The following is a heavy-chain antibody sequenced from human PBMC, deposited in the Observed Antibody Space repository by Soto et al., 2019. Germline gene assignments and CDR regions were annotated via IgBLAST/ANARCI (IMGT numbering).Heavy chain of an antibody. D-gene: IGHD5-18*01. CDR3: ARDRVDTAMVTPLGFRNTTYGMDV. CDR1: GGTFSSYA. V-gene: IGHV1-69*13. CDR2: IIPIFGTA. J-gene: IGHJ6*02. Sequence: SVKVSCKASGGTFSSYAISWVRQAPGQGLEWMGGIIPIFGTANYAQKFQGRVTITADESTSTAYMELSSLRSEDTAVYYCARDRVDTAMVTPLGFRNTTYGMDVWGQGTTVTVSS.